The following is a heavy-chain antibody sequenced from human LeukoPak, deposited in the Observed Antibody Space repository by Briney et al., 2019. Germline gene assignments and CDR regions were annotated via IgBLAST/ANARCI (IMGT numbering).Heavy chain of an antibody. Sequence: GGSLRLSCAASGFTFSSYAMHWVRQAPGKGLEWVAVISYDGSNKHYADSVKGRFTISRDNSKNTLYLQMNSLRAEDTAVYYCAGDAEGASYSSSQYYFDYWGQGTLVTVSS. J-gene: IGHJ4*02. CDR3: AGDAEGASYSSSQYYFDY. D-gene: IGHD6-6*01. V-gene: IGHV3-30-3*01. CDR2: ISYDGSNK. CDR1: GFTFSSYA.